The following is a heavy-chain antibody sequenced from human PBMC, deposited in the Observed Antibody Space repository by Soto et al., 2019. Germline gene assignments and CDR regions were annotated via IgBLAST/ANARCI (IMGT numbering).Heavy chain of an antibody. D-gene: IGHD3-9*01. CDR1: GFTFDDYD. CDR2: ISWNSGDK. Sequence: EVQLVESGGDLVQPGRYLRLSCAAPGFTFDDYDMHWVRQARGKGLEWGAGISWNSGDKGYADSVKGRVTICRDNAKNFLYLEMNILRAEDTALYYCAKEAGLVRFFDWLSNGLDVWGQGTAVTVS. J-gene: IGHJ6*02. V-gene: IGHV3-9*01. CDR3: AKEAGLVRFFDWLSNGLDV.